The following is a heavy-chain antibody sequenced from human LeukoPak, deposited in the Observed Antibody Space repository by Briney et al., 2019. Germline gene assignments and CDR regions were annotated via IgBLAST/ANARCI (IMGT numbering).Heavy chain of an antibody. D-gene: IGHD3-22*01. Sequence: PSETLSLTCAVYGGSFSGYYWSWIRQPPGKGLEWIGYIYHSGSTNYNPSLKSRVTISVDTSKNQFSLKLSSVTAADTAVYYCARDHYYDSSGYYFDYYYYYMDVWGKGTTVTVSS. CDR1: GGSFSGYY. J-gene: IGHJ6*03. V-gene: IGHV4-59*01. CDR3: ARDHYYDSSGYYFDYYYYYMDV. CDR2: IYHSGST.